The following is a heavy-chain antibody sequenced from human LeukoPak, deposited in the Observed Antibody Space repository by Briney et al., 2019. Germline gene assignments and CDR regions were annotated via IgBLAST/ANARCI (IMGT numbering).Heavy chain of an antibody. V-gene: IGHV4-34*01. CDR2: INHSGST. CDR3: ASDPFLDAFDI. Sequence: SETLSLTCAVYGGSFSGYYWSWIRQPPGKGLEWIGEINHSGSTNYNPSLKSRVTIPVDTSKNQFSLKLSSVTAADTAVYYCASDPFLDAFDIWGQGTMVTVSS. D-gene: IGHD2/OR15-2a*01. CDR1: GGSFSGYY. J-gene: IGHJ3*02.